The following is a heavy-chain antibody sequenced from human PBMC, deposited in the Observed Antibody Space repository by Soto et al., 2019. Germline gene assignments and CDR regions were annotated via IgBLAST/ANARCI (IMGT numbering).Heavy chain of an antibody. J-gene: IGHJ6*03. CDR2: IRSKAYGGTT. CDR3: TRDGPEWSGSSRIYYYYYMDV. D-gene: IGHD6-6*01. CDR1: GFTFGDYA. V-gene: IGHV3-49*03. Sequence: PGGSLRLSCTASGFTFGDYAMSWFRQAPGKGLEWVGFIRSKAYGGTTEYAASVKGRFTISRDDSKSIAYLQMNSLKTEDTAVYYCTRDGPEWSGSSRIYYYYYMDVWGKGTTVTVSS.